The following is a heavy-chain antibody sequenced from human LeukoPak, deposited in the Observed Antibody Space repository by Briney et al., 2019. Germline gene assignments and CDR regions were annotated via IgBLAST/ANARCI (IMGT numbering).Heavy chain of an antibody. CDR3: AKDPPTVMANAFHI. J-gene: IGHJ3*02. CDR2: ISGSGGST. Sequence: GGSLRLSRAAPGFTFRSYALSWVRQAPGKGLEWVSGISGSGGSTYYADSVKGRFTISRDNSKNTLYLQMNSLRAEDTAVYYCAKDPPTVMANAFHIWGQGTMVTVSS. CDR1: GFTFRSYA. V-gene: IGHV3-23*01. D-gene: IGHD5-18*01.